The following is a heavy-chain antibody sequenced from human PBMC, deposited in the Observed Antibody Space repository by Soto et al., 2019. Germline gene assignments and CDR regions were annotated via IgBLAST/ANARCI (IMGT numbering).Heavy chain of an antibody. V-gene: IGHV1-8*02. CDR3: ARRGTGFWSGYSYYYYYMDV. J-gene: IGHJ6*03. D-gene: IGHD3-3*01. Sequence: ASVKVSCKASGYTFTNYGINWVRQAPGQGLEWMGWMNPNSGKRGYAQKLQGRVTMTRNTSISTAYMELSSLRSEDTAVYYCARRGTGFWSGYSYYYYYMDVWGKGTTVTVSS. CDR1: GYTFTNYG. CDR2: MNPNSGKR.